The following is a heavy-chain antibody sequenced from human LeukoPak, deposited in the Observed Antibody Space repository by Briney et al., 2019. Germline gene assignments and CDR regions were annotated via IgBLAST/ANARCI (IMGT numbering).Heavy chain of an antibody. CDR3: ARHEYSSGWYSDY. D-gene: IGHD6-19*01. Sequence: GESLKISCKGSGYSFTSYWIGWVRQMPGKRLEWMGFIYPGDSDTRYSPSFQGQVTISADKSISTAYLQWSSLKASDTAMYYCARHEYSSGWYSDYWGQGTLVTVSS. J-gene: IGHJ4*02. V-gene: IGHV5-51*01. CDR2: IYPGDSDT. CDR1: GYSFTSYW.